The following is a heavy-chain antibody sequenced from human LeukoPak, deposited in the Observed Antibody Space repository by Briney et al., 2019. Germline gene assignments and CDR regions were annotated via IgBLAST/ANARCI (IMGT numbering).Heavy chain of an antibody. Sequence: GRSLRLSCAASGFTFSSYGMHWVRQAPGKGLEWVSYISSSGTTIYYADSVKGRFTISRDNAKNSLYLQMNSLRAEDTAVYYCAWERGYSYGYDYWGQGTLVTVSS. V-gene: IGHV3-48*04. CDR2: ISSSGTTI. CDR1: GFTFSSYG. D-gene: IGHD5-18*01. J-gene: IGHJ4*02. CDR3: AWERGYSYGYDY.